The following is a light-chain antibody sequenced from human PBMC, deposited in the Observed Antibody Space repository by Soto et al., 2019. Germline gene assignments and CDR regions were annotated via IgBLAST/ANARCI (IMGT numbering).Light chain of an antibody. V-gene: IGKV3-20*01. J-gene: IGKJ2*01. CDR3: QQYGSSPYT. Sequence: EIVLTQSPDTLSLSPGDRATFSCRASQSVSSNYLAWYQQKPGQATRLLIYGASHRATGIPARFSGSGSGTDFTLTISRLEPEDFAVYYCQQYGSSPYTFGQGTKVEIK. CDR2: GAS. CDR1: QSVSSNY.